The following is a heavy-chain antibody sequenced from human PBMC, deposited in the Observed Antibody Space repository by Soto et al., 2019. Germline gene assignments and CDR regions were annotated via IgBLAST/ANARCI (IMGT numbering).Heavy chain of an antibody. J-gene: IGHJ4*02. CDR2: INHSGST. CDR1: GGSFSGYY. Sequence: LSLTCAVYGGSFSGYYWSWIRQPPGKGLEWIGEINHSGSTNYNPSLKSRVTISVDTSKNQFSLKLSSVTAADTAVYYCARRCSSSSLRTCAPNFGYWGQGTLVTVSS. V-gene: IGHV4-34*01. D-gene: IGHD6-6*01. CDR3: ARRCSSSSLRTCAPNFGY.